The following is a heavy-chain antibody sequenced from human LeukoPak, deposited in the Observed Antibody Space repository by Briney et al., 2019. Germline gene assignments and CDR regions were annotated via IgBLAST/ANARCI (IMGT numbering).Heavy chain of an antibody. D-gene: IGHD3-22*01. CDR2: ISPMFLTT. CDR1: GGSFNNYA. V-gene: IGHV1-69*13. J-gene: IGHJ4*02. Sequence: SVKVSCKASGGSFNNYAINWVRQAPGQGLEWMGDISPMFLTTNYAQKFQGRVTLTADESTGTAYLKLSSLRSEDTAVYYCAGDSHSSGFDYWGQGTLVTVSS. CDR3: AGDSHSSGFDY.